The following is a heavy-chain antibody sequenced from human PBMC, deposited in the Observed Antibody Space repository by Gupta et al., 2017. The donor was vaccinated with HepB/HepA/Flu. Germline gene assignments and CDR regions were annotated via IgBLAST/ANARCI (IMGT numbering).Heavy chain of an antibody. D-gene: IGHD6-25*01. J-gene: IGHJ4*02. Sequence: EVHLLESGGGLVQPGGSLRLSCAASGFNFIGYAMTWVRQAPGKGLEWVSSISGSAGSTFYADSVKGRFTISRDNSKNTLYLQMHSLRAEDTAVYYCAKEAFDVHNSGYLNYWGQGTLVTVSS. V-gene: IGHV3-23*01. CDR2: ISGSAGST. CDR3: AKEAFDVHNSGYLNY. CDR1: GFNFIGYA.